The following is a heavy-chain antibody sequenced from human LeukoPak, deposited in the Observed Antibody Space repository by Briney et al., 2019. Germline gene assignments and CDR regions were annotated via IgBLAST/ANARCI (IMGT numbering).Heavy chain of an antibody. CDR1: GYNFADYW. D-gene: IGHD3-10*01. V-gene: IGHV5-51*01. CDR2: IYPDDSET. J-gene: IGHJ3*02. Sequence: GESLKISCKASGYNFADYWIGWVRQTPGKGLEWMGIIYPDDSETKNSPSFEGQVNISVDESTSTAYLQWSSLKASDTAVYYCARRLLAVSNTMVWGPADAFHIWGQGTTVTVSS. CDR3: ARRLLAVSNTMVWGPADAFHI.